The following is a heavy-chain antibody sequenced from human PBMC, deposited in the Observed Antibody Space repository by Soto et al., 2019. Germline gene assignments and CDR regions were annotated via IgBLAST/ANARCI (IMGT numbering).Heavy chain of an antibody. CDR2: TRNKANSYTT. V-gene: IGHV3-72*01. CDR1: GFTFSDHY. D-gene: IGHD2-2*01. J-gene: IGHJ6*03. Sequence: GGSLRLSCAASGFTFSDHYMDWVRQAPGKGLEWVGRTRNKANSYTTEYAASVKGRFTISRDDSKNSLYLQMNSLKTEDTAVYYCARHSSLAEGYMDVWGKGTTVTVSS. CDR3: ARHSSLAEGYMDV.